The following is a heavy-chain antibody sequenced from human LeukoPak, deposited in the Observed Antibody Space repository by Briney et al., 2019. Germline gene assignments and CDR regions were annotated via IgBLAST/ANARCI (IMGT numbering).Heavy chain of an antibody. CDR3: VLEGGCSSTSCLPDY. J-gene: IGHJ4*02. Sequence: WASVRVSCKASGGTFSSYAISWVRQAPGQGLEWMGGIIPIFGTANYAQKFQGRVTITADESTSTAYMELSSLRSEDTAVYYCVLEGGCSSTSCLPDYWGQGTLVTVSS. CDR1: GGTFSSYA. D-gene: IGHD2-2*01. V-gene: IGHV1-69*13. CDR2: IIPIFGTA.